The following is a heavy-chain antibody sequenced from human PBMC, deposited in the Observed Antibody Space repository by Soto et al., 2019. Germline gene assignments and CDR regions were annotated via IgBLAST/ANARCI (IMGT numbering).Heavy chain of an antibody. CDR2: ISGSGGST. D-gene: IGHD2-2*01. Sequence: GGSLRLSCAASGFTFSSYAMSWVRQALGKGLEWVSAISGSGGSTYYADSVKGRFTISRDNSKNTLYLQMNSLRAEDTAVYYCATPPVPAVLNYYYYGMDVWGQGTTVTVSS. CDR1: GFTFSSYA. J-gene: IGHJ6*02. V-gene: IGHV3-23*01. CDR3: ATPPVPAVLNYYYYGMDV.